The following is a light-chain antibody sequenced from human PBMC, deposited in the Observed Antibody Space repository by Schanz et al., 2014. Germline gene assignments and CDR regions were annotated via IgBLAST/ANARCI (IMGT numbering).Light chain of an antibody. CDR3: QQYYTTPLS. Sequence: DIVMTQSPDSLAVSLGERATINCKSSQSVLYSSSNKNYLAWYQQKPGQPPKLLIYWASTRESGVPDRFSGSGSGTVLPLAISTLQAEDAAVYYCQQYYTTPLSFGQGTKLEIK. J-gene: IGKJ2*01. CDR1: QSVLYSSSNKNY. V-gene: IGKV4-1*01. CDR2: WAS.